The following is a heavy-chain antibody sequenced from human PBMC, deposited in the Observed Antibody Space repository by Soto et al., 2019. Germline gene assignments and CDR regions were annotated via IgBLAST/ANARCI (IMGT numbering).Heavy chain of an antibody. Sequence: GGSLRLSCEASGFTFSKFDMHWVRQPTGKGLEWVSTIGISGDTYYAVSVKGHFTISRDNAKNSLSLQMNSLRAGDTALYFCARGQEVGAHFFDSWGQGTQVTVSS. V-gene: IGHV3-13*04. D-gene: IGHD2-15*01. CDR2: IGISGDT. J-gene: IGHJ4*02. CDR3: ARGQEVGAHFFDS. CDR1: GFTFSKFD.